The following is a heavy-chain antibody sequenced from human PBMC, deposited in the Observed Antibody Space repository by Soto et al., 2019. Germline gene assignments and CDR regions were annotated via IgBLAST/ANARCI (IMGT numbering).Heavy chain of an antibody. D-gene: IGHD2-15*01. J-gene: IGHJ4*02. CDR3: IWNTGAGVVGH. Sequence: DVQLVESGGGLGMPGGSLRLSCVVSGITFKDAWMSWVRQAPGKGLEWVARIKSYGSGGATDYTEAVKGRFTISRDDSQSTVDLQMNSLRNEDTAVYFCIWNTGAGVVGHWGQGTLVTVSS. CDR1: GITFKDAW. CDR2: IKSYGSGGAT. V-gene: IGHV3-15*01.